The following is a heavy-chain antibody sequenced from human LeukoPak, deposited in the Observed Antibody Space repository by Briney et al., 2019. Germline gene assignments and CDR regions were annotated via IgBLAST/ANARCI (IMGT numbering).Heavy chain of an antibody. J-gene: IGHJ5*02. D-gene: IGHD6-19*01. CDR2: INTNTGNP. CDR1: GYTFTSYA. V-gene: IGHV7-4-1*02. Sequence: ASVKVSCKASGYTFTSYAMNWVRQAPGQGLEWMGWINTNTGNPTYAQGFTGRFVFSLDTSVSTAYLQISSLKAEDTAVYYCARGSSSGWFRWFDPWGQGTLVTVSS. CDR3: ARGSSSGWFRWFDP.